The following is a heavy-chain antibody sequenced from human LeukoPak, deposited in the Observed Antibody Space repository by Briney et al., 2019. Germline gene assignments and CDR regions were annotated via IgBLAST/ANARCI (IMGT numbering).Heavy chain of an antibody. Sequence: GRSLRLSCAASGFTFSSYGMHWVRQAPGKGLEWVAVIWSDGSSKHYADSVKGRFTISRDNSKNTLYLQMNSLRAEDTAVYYCARGQPPSYYDMDVWGQGTTVSVSS. J-gene: IGHJ6*02. D-gene: IGHD6-13*01. CDR1: GFTFSSYG. CDR3: ARGQPPSYYDMDV. CDR2: IWSDGSSK. V-gene: IGHV3-33*01.